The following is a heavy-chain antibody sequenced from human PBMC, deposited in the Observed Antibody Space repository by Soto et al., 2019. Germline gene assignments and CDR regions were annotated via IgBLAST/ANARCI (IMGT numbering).Heavy chain of an antibody. Sequence: SETLSLTCTVSGGSISSGSYYWSWIRQHPGKGLEWIGYIYYSGSTYYNPSLKSRVTISVDTSKNQFSLKLNSVTPEDTAVYYCARGGPGCSGGSCLNYYYYGMDVWGQGTTVTVSS. CDR3: ARGGPGCSGGSCLNYYYYGMDV. D-gene: IGHD2-15*01. CDR1: GGSISSGSYY. V-gene: IGHV4-31*03. CDR2: IYYSGST. J-gene: IGHJ6*02.